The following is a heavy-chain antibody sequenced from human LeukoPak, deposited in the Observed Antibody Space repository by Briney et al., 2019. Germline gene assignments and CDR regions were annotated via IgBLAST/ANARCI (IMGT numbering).Heavy chain of an antibody. Sequence: GGSLRLSCAASGFTFSSYAMSWVRQAPGKGLVWVSRLNSDGSSINYADSVKGRFTISRDNAENTLYLQMNSLRVEDTAVYYCARGVAGTLDYWGQGTLVTVSS. J-gene: IGHJ4*02. CDR1: GFTFSSYA. CDR3: ARGVAGTLDY. V-gene: IGHV3-74*01. CDR2: LNSDGSSI. D-gene: IGHD6-19*01.